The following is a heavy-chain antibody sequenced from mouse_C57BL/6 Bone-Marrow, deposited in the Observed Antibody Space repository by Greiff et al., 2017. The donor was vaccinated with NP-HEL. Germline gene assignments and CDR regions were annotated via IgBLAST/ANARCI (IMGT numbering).Heavy chain of an antibody. V-gene: IGHV1-69*01. Sequence: QVQLQQPGAELVMPGASVKLSCKASGYTFTSYWMHWVKQRPGQGLEWIGEIDPSDSYTNYNQKFKGKSTLTVDKSSSTAYRQLSSLTYEDSAVYYCARRGHYGSPWCAYWGQGTLVTVSA. CDR1: GYTFTSYW. D-gene: IGHD1-1*01. CDR3: ARRGHYGSPWCAY. J-gene: IGHJ3*01. CDR2: IDPSDSYT.